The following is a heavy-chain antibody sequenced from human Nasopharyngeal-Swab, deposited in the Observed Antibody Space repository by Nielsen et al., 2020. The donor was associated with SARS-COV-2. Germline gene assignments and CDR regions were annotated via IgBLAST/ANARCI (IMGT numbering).Heavy chain of an antibody. J-gene: IGHJ4*02. Sequence: SETLSLTCTVSGGSISSYYWSWIRQPPGKALEWIGYIYNGGSTNYNPSLKSRVTLSVDTSKNQFSLKLSSVTATDTAVYHCARGGYYWDYWGQGTLVTVSS. CDR3: ARGGYYWDY. CDR1: GGSISSYY. CDR2: IYNGGST. D-gene: IGHD2-8*01. V-gene: IGHV4-59*01.